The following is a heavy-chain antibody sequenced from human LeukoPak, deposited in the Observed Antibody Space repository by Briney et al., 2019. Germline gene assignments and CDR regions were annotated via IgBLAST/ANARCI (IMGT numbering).Heavy chain of an antibody. D-gene: IGHD4-17*01. J-gene: IGHJ4*02. Sequence: GGSLRLSCAASGFSFSHFAMHWVRQAPGKGLEWVAVISYDGSNKYSADSVKGRFTISRHNSENTLYLQVDSLRTEDTAVYYCARESYGDFHFDYWGQGTLVTVSS. CDR2: ISYDGSNK. CDR3: ARESYGDFHFDY. V-gene: IGHV3-30-3*01. CDR1: GFSFSHFA.